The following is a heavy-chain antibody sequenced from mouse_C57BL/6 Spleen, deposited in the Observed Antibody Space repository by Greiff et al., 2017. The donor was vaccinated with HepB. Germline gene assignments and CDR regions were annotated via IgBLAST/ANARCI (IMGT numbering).Heavy chain of an antibody. J-gene: IGHJ1*03. D-gene: IGHD1-1*01. CDR1: GFTFSDYY. V-gene: IGHV5-16*01. CDR2: INYDCSST. Sequence: EVMLVESEAGLVQPGSSMKLSCTASGFTFSDYYMAWVRHVPEKGLEWVANINYDCSSTYYLDPLKSRFIISTDNATNILYLQMSSLKSEDTATYYCAGSRYWYFDVWGTGATVTVAS. CDR3: AGSRYWYFDV.